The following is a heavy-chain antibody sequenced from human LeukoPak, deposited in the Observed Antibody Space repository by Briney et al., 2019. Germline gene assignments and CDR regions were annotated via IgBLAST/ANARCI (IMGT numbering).Heavy chain of an antibody. CDR1: GYTFTSYG. CDR3: ARGLKDYYDSSGDTVLWGPGLVDY. D-gene: IGHD3-22*01. CDR2: ISAYNGNT. V-gene: IGHV1-18*01. Sequence: GASVKVSCKASGYTFTSYGISWVRQAPGQGLEWMGWISAYNGNTNYAQKLQGRVTMTTDTSTSTAYMELRSLRSDDTAVYYCARGLKDYYDSSGDTVLWGPGLVDYWGQGTLVTVSS. J-gene: IGHJ4*02.